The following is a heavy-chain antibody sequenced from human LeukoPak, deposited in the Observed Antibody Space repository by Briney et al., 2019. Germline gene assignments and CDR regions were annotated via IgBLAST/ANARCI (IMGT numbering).Heavy chain of an antibody. J-gene: IGHJ4*02. Sequence: PSETLSLTCTVSGGSISSGGYYWSWIRQHPGKGLEWIGYIYYSGSTNYNPSLKSRVTISVDTSRNQFSLKLSSVTAADTAVYYCARESPYYDILTGYYPGRNYFDYWGQGTLVTVSS. CDR3: ARESPYYDILTGYYPGRNYFDY. D-gene: IGHD3-9*01. CDR2: IYYSGST. V-gene: IGHV4-61*08. CDR1: GGSISSGGYY.